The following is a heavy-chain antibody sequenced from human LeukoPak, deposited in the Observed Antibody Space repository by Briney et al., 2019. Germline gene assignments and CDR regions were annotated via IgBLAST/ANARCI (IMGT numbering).Heavy chain of an antibody. Sequence: GGSLRLSCAASGFTFSTYSMNWVRQAPGKGLEWVSSTTSTGGNIYYADSVKGRFTISRDNAKNSLYLQMNGLRAEDTAVYFCARGPTYYDPSGFYSEYWGQGTLVTVSS. V-gene: IGHV3-21*01. CDR3: ARGPTYYDPSGFYSEY. J-gene: IGHJ4*02. CDR2: TTSTGGNI. D-gene: IGHD3-22*01. CDR1: GFTFSTYS.